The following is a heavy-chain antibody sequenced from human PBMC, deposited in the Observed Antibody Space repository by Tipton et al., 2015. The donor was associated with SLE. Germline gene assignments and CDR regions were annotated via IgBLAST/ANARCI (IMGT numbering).Heavy chain of an antibody. CDR3: ARGSRYYDSGGYHWYRDL. CDR1: GGSISSYY. Sequence: TLSLTCTVSGGSISSYYWSWIRQPPGKGLEWIGYIYYSGSTNYNPSLKSRVTISVDTSKNQFSLKLSSVTAADTAVYYCARGSRYYDSGGYHWYRDLWGRGTLVTVSS. D-gene: IGHD3-22*01. J-gene: IGHJ2*01. V-gene: IGHV4-59*01. CDR2: IYYSGST.